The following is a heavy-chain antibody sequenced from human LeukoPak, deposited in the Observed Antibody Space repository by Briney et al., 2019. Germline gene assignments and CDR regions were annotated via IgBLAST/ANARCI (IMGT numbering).Heavy chain of an antibody. D-gene: IGHD3-10*01. CDR1: GFTFSSYA. CDR3: ASGSGSLSY. V-gene: IGHV3-23*01. Sequence: GGSLRLSCAASGFTFSSYAMSWVRQAPGKGLEWVSAISGSGDSTYYADSVQGRFTISRDNSKNTLYVQMNSLRAEDMALYYCASGSGSLSYWGQGTLVTVSS. J-gene: IGHJ4*02. CDR2: ISGSGDST.